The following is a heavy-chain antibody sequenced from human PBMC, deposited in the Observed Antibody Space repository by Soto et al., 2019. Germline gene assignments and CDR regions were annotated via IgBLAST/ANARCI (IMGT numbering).Heavy chain of an antibody. CDR3: ARAVVVTAPPVDP. CDR2: INAGNGNT. Sequence: ASVKVSCKASGYTFTSYAMHWVRQAPGQRLEWMGWINAGNGNTKYSQKFQGRVTITRDTSASTAYMELRSLRSDDTAVYYCARAVVVTAPPVDPWGQGTLVTVSS. D-gene: IGHD2-21*02. CDR1: GYTFTSYA. J-gene: IGHJ5*02. V-gene: IGHV1-3*01.